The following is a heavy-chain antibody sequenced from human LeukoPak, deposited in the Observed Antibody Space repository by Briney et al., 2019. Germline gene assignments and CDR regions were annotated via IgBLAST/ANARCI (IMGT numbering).Heavy chain of an antibody. Sequence: GGSLRLSCAASGFTFSSYAMSWVRQAPGKGLEWVSAISGSGGSTYYADSVKGRFTISRDNSKNTLYLQMNSLRAEDTAVYYCARDRESEYYDFWSGSFDYWGQGTLVTVSS. CDR3: ARDRESEYYDFWSGSFDY. J-gene: IGHJ4*02. V-gene: IGHV3-23*01. CDR2: ISGSGGST. D-gene: IGHD3-3*01. CDR1: GFTFSSYA.